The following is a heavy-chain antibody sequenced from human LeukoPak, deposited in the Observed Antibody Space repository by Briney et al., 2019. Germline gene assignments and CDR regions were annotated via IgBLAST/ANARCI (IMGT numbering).Heavy chain of an antibody. Sequence: SETLSLTCTVSGVSISSYYWNWIRQPPGKGLEWIGYIYHSGSTNYNPSLRSRVTISVDTSKNQFSLNLNSVTAADTAVYYCARGGAARLHFQNWGQGTLVTVSS. CDR1: GVSISSYY. D-gene: IGHD6-6*01. J-gene: IGHJ1*01. CDR2: IYHSGST. CDR3: ARGGAARLHFQN. V-gene: IGHV4-59*01.